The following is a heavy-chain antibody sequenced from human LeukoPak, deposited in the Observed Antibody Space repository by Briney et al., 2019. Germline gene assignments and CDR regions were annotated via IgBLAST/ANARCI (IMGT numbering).Heavy chain of an antibody. Sequence: GGSLRLSCAASGFTFRSYEMNWVRQAPGKGLEWIAVLYSGGSAYYADSVKGRFTISRDNSKNTLYPQIYSLRAEDTAIYYCARDSETETGWYYYGMDVWGQGTTVTVSS. CDR2: LYSGGSA. CDR3: ARDSETETGWYYYGMDV. J-gene: IGHJ6*02. D-gene: IGHD1-1*01. CDR1: GFTFRSYE. V-gene: IGHV3-53*01.